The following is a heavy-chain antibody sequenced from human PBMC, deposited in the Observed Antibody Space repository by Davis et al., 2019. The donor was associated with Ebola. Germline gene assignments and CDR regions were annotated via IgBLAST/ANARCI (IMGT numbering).Heavy chain of an antibody. V-gene: IGHV3-7*03. D-gene: IGHD4-23*01. J-gene: IGHJ6*03. CDR2: IKQDGGEK. Sequence: GGSLRLSCAASGFTFSSYSMNWVRQAPGKGPEWVAIIKQDGGEKYYVDSVKDRFTISRDNAKNSLFLHMNSLRDEDTALYYCASGDGRGKSYDMDVWGQGTTVTVSS. CDR3: ASGDGRGKSYDMDV. CDR1: GFTFSSYS.